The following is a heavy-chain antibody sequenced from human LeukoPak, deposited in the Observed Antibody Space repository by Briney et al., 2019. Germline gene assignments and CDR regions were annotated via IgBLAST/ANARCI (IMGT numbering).Heavy chain of an antibody. V-gene: IGHV4-61*01. D-gene: IGHD1-26*01. J-gene: IGHJ3*02. CDR2: IYYSGST. CDR1: GGSISSGSYY. CDR3: AVRGSSDAFDI. Sequence: PAQTLSLSCTVSGGSISSGSYYWSWIRQPPGKGLEWIGYIYYSGSTNYNPSLKSRVTISVDTSKNQFSLKLSSVTAADTAVYYCAVRGSSDAFDIWGQGTMVTVSS.